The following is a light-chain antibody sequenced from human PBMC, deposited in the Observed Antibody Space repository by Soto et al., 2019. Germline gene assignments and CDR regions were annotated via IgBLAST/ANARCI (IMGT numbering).Light chain of an antibody. Sequence: QSVLTQPPSASGTPGQRVTISCSGTSSNIGSHYVSWFQQLPGTAPKLLIHRRNERPSGVSNRFSGSKSGNTASLTISGLQPEDEADYYCLSYTSANTRVFGGGTQLTVL. J-gene: IGLJ3*02. CDR2: RRN. V-gene: IGLV1-47*01. CDR3: LSYTSANTRV. CDR1: SSNIGSHY.